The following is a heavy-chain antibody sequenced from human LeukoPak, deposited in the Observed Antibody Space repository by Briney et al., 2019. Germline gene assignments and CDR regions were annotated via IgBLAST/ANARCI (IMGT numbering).Heavy chain of an antibody. CDR2: IFHSGYT. CDR1: GGSISSYY. CDR3: ARETEKQWQY. J-gene: IGHJ3*01. Sequence: SETLSLTCTVSGGSISSYYWGWIRQPPGKGLEYIGSIFHSGYTFYDPSLKSRLTLSVDTSKNQFSLRLSSVTAADTAVYYCARETEKQWQYWGQGTMVTVSS. V-gene: IGHV4-38-2*02. D-gene: IGHD6-19*01.